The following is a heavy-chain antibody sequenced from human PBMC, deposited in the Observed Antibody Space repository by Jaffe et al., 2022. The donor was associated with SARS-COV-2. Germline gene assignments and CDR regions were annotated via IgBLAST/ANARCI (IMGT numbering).Heavy chain of an antibody. Sequence: EVQLVESGGGLVKPGRSLRLSCTASGFTFGDYAMSWFRQAPGKGLEWVGFIRSKAYGGTTEYAASVKGRFTISRDDSKSIAYLQMNSLKTEDTAVYYCTRDSSSSLNLYYYYGMDVWGQGTTVTVSS. D-gene: IGHD6-6*01. CDR3: TRDSSSSLNLYYYYGMDV. J-gene: IGHJ6*02. CDR2: IRSKAYGGTT. V-gene: IGHV3-49*05. CDR1: GFTFGDYA.